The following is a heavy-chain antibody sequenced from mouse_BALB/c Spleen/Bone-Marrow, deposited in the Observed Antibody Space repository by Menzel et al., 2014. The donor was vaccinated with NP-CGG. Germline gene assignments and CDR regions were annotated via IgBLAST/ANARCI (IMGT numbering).Heavy chain of an antibody. Sequence: EVKLVESGGGSVQPGGSMKLSCVASGFTFSNYWMNWVRQSPEKGLEWVAEIRLKSNNYATHYAESVKGRFTISRDDSKSSVYLQMNNLRAEDTGIYYCTRSGAFAYWGQGTLVTVSA. CDR3: TRSGAFAY. V-gene: IGHV6-6*02. D-gene: IGHD1-3*01. CDR2: IRLKSNNYAT. J-gene: IGHJ3*01. CDR1: GFTFSNYW.